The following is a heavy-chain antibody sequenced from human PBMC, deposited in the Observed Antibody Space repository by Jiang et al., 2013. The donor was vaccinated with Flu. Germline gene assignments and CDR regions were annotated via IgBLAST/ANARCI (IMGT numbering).Heavy chain of an antibody. CDR3: ARERIVVVPAAEYYFDY. Sequence: PGLVKPSETLSLTCAVSGYSISSGYYWGWIRQPPGKGLEWIGSIYHSGSTYYNPSLKSRVTISVDTSKNQFSLKLSSVTAADTAVYYCARERIVVVPAAEYYFDYWGQGTLVTVSS. CDR1: GYSISSGYY. J-gene: IGHJ4*02. D-gene: IGHD2-2*01. CDR2: IYHSGST. V-gene: IGHV4-38-2*02.